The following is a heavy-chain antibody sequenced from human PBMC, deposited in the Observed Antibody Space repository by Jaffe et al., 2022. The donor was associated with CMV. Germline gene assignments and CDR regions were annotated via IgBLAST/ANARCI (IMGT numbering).Heavy chain of an antibody. CDR3: ARGYLRDSYGYYYYYGMDV. CDR2: IYSGGST. CDR1: GFTVSSNY. Sequence: EVQLVESGGGLIQPGGSLRLSCAASGFTVSSNYMSWVRQAPGKGLEWVSVIYSGGSTYYADSVKGRFTISRDNSKNTLYLQMNSLRAEDTAVYYCARGYLRDSYGYYYYYGMDVWGQGTTVTVSS. V-gene: IGHV3-53*01. J-gene: IGHJ6*02. D-gene: IGHD5-18*01.